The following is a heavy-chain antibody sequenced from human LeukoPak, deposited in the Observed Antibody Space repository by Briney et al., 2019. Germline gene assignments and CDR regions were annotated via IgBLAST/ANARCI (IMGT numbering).Heavy chain of an antibody. V-gene: IGHV3-53*01. D-gene: IGHD4-17*01. CDR2: IYSGGST. Sequence: GGSLRLSCAASGFTVSSNYMSWVRQAPGKGLEWVSVIYSGGSTYYADSVKGRFTISRDNAKNSLYLQMNSLRAEDTAVYYCARGLYGDYEDYWGQGTLVTVSS. CDR1: GFTVSSNY. J-gene: IGHJ4*02. CDR3: ARGLYGDYEDY.